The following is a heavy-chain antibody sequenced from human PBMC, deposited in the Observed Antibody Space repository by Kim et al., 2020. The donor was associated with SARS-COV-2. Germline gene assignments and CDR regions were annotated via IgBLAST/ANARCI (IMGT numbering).Heavy chain of an antibody. J-gene: IGHJ3*02. V-gene: IGHV3-15*01. CDR1: GFTFSNAW. CDR2: IKSKTDGGTT. CDR3: TRDIVVVVAANHDAFDI. D-gene: IGHD2-15*01. Sequence: GGSLRLSCAASGFTFSNAWMSWVRQAPGKGLEWVGRIKSKTDGGTTDYAAPVKGRFTISRDDSKNTLYLQMNSLKTEDTAVYYCTRDIVVVVAANHDAFDIWGQGTMVTVSS.